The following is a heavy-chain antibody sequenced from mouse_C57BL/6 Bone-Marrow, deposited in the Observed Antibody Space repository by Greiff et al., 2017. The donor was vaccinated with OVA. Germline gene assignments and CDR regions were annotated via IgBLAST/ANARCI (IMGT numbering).Heavy chain of an antibody. V-gene: IGHV14-4*01. Sequence: VQLQQPGAELVRPGASVKLSCTASGFTFKDDYMHWVKQRPEQGLEWIGWIDPENGDTEYASKFQGKATITADTSSNTAYLQLSSLTSEDAAVYYCTSYGNFDYWGQGTTLTVSS. CDR1: GFTFKDDY. CDR2: IDPENGDT. CDR3: TSYGNFDY. D-gene: IGHD2-1*01. J-gene: IGHJ2*01.